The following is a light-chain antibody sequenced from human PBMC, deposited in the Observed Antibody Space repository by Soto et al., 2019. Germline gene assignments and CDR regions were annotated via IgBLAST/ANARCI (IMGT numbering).Light chain of an antibody. CDR2: DAS. V-gene: IGKV3-15*01. Sequence: EIVMTQSPATLSVSPGENATLSCRASQSVSRNLAWYQQKPGQGPRLLIYDASTRATGIPARFSGSGTGTEFTLTLGSLQSEDFAVFYCQQYYTWPFTFGGGTKVEIK. J-gene: IGKJ4*01. CDR1: QSVSRN. CDR3: QQYYTWPFT.